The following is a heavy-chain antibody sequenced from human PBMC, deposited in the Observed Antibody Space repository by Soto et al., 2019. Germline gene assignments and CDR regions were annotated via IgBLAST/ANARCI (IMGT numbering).Heavy chain of an antibody. D-gene: IGHD6-6*01. J-gene: IGHJ6*02. Sequence: GSLRLSCAASGFTFSSYAMHWVRQAPGKGLEWVAVISYDGSNKYYADSVKGRFTISRDNSKNTLYLQMNSLRAEDTAVYYCASLSSSRNYYYYGMDVWGQGTTVTVSS. CDR3: ASLSSSRNYYYYGMDV. CDR1: GFTFSSYA. CDR2: ISYDGSNK. V-gene: IGHV3-30-3*01.